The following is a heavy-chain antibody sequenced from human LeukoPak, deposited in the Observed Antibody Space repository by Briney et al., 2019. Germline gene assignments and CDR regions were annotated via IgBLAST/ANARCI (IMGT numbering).Heavy chain of an antibody. CDR1: GFTFSSYT. D-gene: IGHD4-11*01. J-gene: IGHJ4*02. Sequence: GGSLRLSCAASGFTFSSYTMSWVRQTPGKGLEWVANIKPDGTEKYYLDSVKGRFTTSRDNAKNSLSLQMNSLRAENTALYYCVRDNDYSNDYWGQGTLVTVSS. CDR3: VRDNDYSNDY. CDR2: IKPDGTEK. V-gene: IGHV3-7*04.